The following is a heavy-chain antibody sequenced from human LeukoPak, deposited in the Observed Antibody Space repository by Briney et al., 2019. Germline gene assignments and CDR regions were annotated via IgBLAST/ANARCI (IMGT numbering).Heavy chain of an antibody. Sequence: PGGSLSLSCALSGRPFSSSIMHWVRQAPGKGLEWVAGMSFDGSQYYVDSVKGRFTISRDNSGNTVFLHMTSLRPEDTAVYFCARQKDIVLMVSFNWFDPWGQGTLVTVSS. CDR3: ARQKDIVLMVSFNWFDP. J-gene: IGHJ5*02. D-gene: IGHD2-8*01. CDR2: MSFDGSQ. V-gene: IGHV3-30*03. CDR1: GRPFSSSI.